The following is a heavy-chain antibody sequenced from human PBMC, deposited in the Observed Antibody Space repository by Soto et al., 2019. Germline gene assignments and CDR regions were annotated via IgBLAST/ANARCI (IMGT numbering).Heavy chain of an antibody. CDR2: ISGSGGST. CDR1: GFTFSSYA. Sequence: VQLVESGGGVVQPGRSLRLSCAASGFTFSSYAMSWVRQAPGKGLEWVSAISGSGGSTYYADSVKGRFTISRDNFKNTLYLQMNSLRAEDTAVYYCAKDSVDSSSFFYYYYGMDVWGQGTTVTVSS. D-gene: IGHD6-6*01. V-gene: IGHV3-23*04. J-gene: IGHJ6*02. CDR3: AKDSVDSSSFFYYYYGMDV.